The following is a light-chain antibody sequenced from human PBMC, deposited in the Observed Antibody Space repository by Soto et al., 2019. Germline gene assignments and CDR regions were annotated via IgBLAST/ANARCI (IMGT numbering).Light chain of an antibody. CDR1: QSITTF. CDR3: QHYNSYSEA. V-gene: IGKV1-5*01. CDR2: DAS. J-gene: IGKJ1*01. Sequence: QMTQSPATLSASIGDRVTITCRASQSITTFLAWYQQKPGKAPQILIYDASKLEPGVPSRLSGGGSGTEFTLTISSLQPDDFATYYCQHYNSYSEAFGQGTKVDIK.